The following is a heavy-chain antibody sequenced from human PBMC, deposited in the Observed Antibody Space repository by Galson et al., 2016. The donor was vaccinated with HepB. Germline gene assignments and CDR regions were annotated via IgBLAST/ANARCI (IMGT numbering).Heavy chain of an antibody. CDR3: ARGAGRGRTPYNWFDP. CDR1: GYTFTSYG. Sequence: SVKVSCKAFGYTFTSYGIGWVRQAPGQGLEWMGWITAYNGNIWFPAYNGNTNYAQKFQGRVTMTTDTSTNTAYMELRSLRSDDTAVYYCARGAGRGRTPYNWFDPWGQGTLVTVSS. J-gene: IGHJ5*02. D-gene: IGHD3-16*01. CDR2: ITAYNGNIWFPAYNGNT. V-gene: IGHV1-18*01.